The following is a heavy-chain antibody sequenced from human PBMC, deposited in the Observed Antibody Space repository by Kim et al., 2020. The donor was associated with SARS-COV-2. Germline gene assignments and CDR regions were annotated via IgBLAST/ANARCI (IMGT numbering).Heavy chain of an antibody. D-gene: IGHD3-10*01. J-gene: IGHJ5*02. CDR3: ARGRFRGIAPDS. V-gene: IGHV3-48*03. Sequence: YHAASVSGRYTIARDNAQNAIFLQMSSVRPEDTAVYYCARGRFRGIAPDSWGQGTLVTVSS.